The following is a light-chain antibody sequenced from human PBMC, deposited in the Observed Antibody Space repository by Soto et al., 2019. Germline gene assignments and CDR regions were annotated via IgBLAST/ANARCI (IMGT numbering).Light chain of an antibody. J-gene: IGLJ1*01. V-gene: IGLV2-8*01. CDR2: EVS. Sequence: QSALTQPPSASGSFGQSVTISCTGTSSDVGGYNYVSWYQQHPGKAPKLMIYEVSERPSGVPDRFSGSKSGNTASLTVSGLQADDEANYNCSSYSGPTSHYVFGPGPKLPVL. CDR1: SSDVGGYNY. CDR3: SSYSGPTSHYV.